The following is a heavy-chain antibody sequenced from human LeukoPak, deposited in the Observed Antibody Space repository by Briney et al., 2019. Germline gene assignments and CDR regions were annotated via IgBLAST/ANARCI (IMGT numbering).Heavy chain of an antibody. V-gene: IGHV3-23*01. CDR1: GFTFSHFA. Sequence: SGGSLILSCAASGFTFSHFAMSWVRQAPGKGLHWVSTISGSGNKTYDADSVKGRFTISRDNSKDTLYLQMTGLRAEDTAVYYCAKLKRVGIAPFDDWGQGTLVTVSS. CDR3: AKLKRVGIAPFDD. J-gene: IGHJ4*02. D-gene: IGHD3-10*01. CDR2: ISGSGNKT.